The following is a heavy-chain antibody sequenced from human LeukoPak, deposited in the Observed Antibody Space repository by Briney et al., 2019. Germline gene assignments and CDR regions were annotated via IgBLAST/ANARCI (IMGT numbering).Heavy chain of an antibody. D-gene: IGHD1-14*01. CDR3: ATETIGRHYDY. CDR1: GFTFSSCG. V-gene: IGHV3-21*01. CDR2: IGPTGTDR. J-gene: IGHJ4*02. Sequence: GGSLRLSCAASGFTFSSCGFSWVRQAPGKGLEWVSSIGPTGTDRYYADSVRGRFTISRDNAKNSMYLQMDSLRDEDTAVYYRATETIGRHYDYWGQGTLLTVSS.